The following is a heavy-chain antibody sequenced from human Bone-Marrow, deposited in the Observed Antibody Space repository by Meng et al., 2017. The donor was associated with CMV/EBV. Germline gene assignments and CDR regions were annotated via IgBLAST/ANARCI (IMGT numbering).Heavy chain of an antibody. V-gene: IGHV3-9*01. CDR2: ISWNSGSI. D-gene: IGHD6-19*01. J-gene: IGHJ4*02. CDR3: AKGPGAAVAGTRLDY. Sequence: SLKISCAASGFTFSSYAMHWVRQAPGKGLEWVSGISWNSGSIGYADSVKGRFTISRDNAKNSLYLQMNSLRAEDTALYYCAKGPGAAVAGTRLDYWGQGTLVTVSS. CDR1: GFTFSSYA.